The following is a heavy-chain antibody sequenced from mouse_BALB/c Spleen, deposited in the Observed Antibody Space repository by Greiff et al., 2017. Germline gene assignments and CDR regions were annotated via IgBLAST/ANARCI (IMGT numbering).Heavy chain of an antibody. J-gene: IGHJ3*01. CDR2: ISYSGST. V-gene: IGHV3-8*02. CDR1: GDSITSGY. CDR3: ARDITATDAY. D-gene: IGHD1-2*01. Sequence: VQLQQSGPSLVKPSQTLSLTCSVTGDSITSGYWNWIRKFPGHKLEYMGYISYSGSTYYNPSLKSRISITRDTSKNQYYLQLNSVTTADTATCYCARDITATDAYWGQGTLVTVSA.